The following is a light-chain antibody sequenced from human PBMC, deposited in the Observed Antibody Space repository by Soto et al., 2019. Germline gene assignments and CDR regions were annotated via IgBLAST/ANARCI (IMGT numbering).Light chain of an antibody. CDR3: AAWDDSLNGHV. CDR1: SSNIGSNT. J-gene: IGLJ1*01. CDR2: SNN. V-gene: IGLV1-44*01. Sequence: QSALTQPPSASGTPGQRVNISCSGSSSNIGSNTVNWYQQLPGTAPKLLIYSNNKRPSGVPDRFSGSKSGTSASLAISGLQSEDEADYYCAAWDDSLNGHVFGTGTKLTVL.